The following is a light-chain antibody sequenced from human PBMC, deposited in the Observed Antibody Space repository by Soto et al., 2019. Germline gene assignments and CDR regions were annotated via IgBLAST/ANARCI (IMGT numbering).Light chain of an antibody. Sequence: DIQMTQSPSTLSASVGDRVTICCRASQSIGTWLAWYQQKPGKAPKLLISKASSLESGVPSRFSGSGSGTGFTLTISSLQPDDFATYYCQQYNSYSFTFGPGTKVDIK. CDR2: KAS. CDR3: QQYNSYSFT. V-gene: IGKV1-5*03. J-gene: IGKJ3*01. CDR1: QSIGTW.